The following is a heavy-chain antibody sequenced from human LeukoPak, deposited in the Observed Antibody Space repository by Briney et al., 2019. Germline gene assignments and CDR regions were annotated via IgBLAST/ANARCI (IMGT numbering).Heavy chain of an antibody. CDR3: AKHRFGEFLFDY. CDR1: GFTFSSYA. J-gene: IGHJ4*02. D-gene: IGHD3-10*01. CDR2: ISGSGGST. Sequence: GGSLRLSCAASGFTFSSYAMSWVRQAPGKGLEWVSAISGSGGSTYYADSVKGRFTISRDNSKSTLYLQMNSLRAEDTAVYYCAKHRFGEFLFDYWGQGTLVTVSS. V-gene: IGHV3-23*01.